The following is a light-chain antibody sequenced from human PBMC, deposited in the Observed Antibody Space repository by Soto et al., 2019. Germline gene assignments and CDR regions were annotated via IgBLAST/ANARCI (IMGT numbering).Light chain of an antibody. CDR2: AVN. Sequence: QSALTQPASVSGSPGESVTISCTRPRSDIGDSNFISWYQHSPGKAPRLLSYAVNNRPSGVSRPFYGSKAGNTASLTISGLIDEDEANYLCSSFGSATRLMFGRGTK. CDR3: SSFGSATRLM. J-gene: IGLJ6*01. CDR1: RSDIGDSNF. V-gene: IGLV2-14*01.